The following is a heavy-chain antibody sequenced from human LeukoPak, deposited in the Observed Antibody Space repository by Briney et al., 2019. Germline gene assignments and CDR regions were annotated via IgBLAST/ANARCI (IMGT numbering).Heavy chain of an antibody. Sequence: SGTLSLTCAVSGAPISSNNWWWSWVRQPPGKGLEWIGEIYHSGSTYYNPSLKSRVTISVDTSKNQFSLKLSSVTAADTAVYWASSGYYDYYYYGMDVWGQGTTVTVSS. CDR1: GAPISSNNW. J-gene: IGHJ6*02. D-gene: IGHD3-22*01. CDR2: IYHSGST. V-gene: IGHV4-4*02. CDR3: SSGYYDYYYYGMDV.